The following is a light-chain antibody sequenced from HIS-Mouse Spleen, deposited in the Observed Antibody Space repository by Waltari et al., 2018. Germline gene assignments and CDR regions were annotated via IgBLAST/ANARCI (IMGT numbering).Light chain of an antibody. CDR3: QSYDSSLSGYV. CDR2: GNS. J-gene: IGLJ1*01. V-gene: IGLV1-40*01. Sequence: QSVLTQPPSVSGAPGQRVTISCTGSSSNIRPVYVVHWYQQLPGTAPKLLIYGNSNRPSGVPDRFSGSKSGTSASLAITGLQAEDEADYYCQSYDSSLSGYVFGTGTKVTVL. CDR1: SSNIRPVYV.